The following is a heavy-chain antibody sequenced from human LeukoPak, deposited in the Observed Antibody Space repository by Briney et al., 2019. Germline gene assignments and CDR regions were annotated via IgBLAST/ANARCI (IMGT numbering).Heavy chain of an antibody. CDR3: ARHVDY. Sequence: SETLSLTCSVSGTSISTNYWSWIREPPGKGLEWLGCIFCSGGTNYKPSLKSRITISVDTSKNQLSLRLSSVTAADTAVYYCARHVDYWGQGTLVTVSS. CDR1: GTSISTNY. V-gene: IGHV4-59*08. CDR2: IFCSGGT. J-gene: IGHJ4*02.